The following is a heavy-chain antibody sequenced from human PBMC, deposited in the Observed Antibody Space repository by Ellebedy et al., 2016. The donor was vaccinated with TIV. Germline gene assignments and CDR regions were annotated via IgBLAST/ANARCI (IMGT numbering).Heavy chain of an antibody. CDR3: TYSWYYEAV. CDR2: IRSKANSYAT. J-gene: IGHJ6*02. V-gene: IGHV3-73*01. CDR1: GFTFSGSA. D-gene: IGHD3-22*01. Sequence: GESLKISCAASGFTFSGSAMHWVRQASGKGLEWVGRIRSKANSYATAYAASVKGRFTISRDDSKNTAYLQMNSLKTEDTAVYYCTYSWYYEAVWGQGTTVTVSS.